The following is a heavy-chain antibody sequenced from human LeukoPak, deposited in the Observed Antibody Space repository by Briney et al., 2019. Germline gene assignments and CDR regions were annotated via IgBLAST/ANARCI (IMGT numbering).Heavy chain of an antibody. J-gene: IGHJ4*02. V-gene: IGHV3-23*01. CDR3: AKYPASGGYSHC. Sequence: GGSLRLSCAASGFTFSSYSMSWVRLAPGKGLDWVSGISVRGDNRYYADSVKGRFTISRENSKNTLYLQMNSLRAEDTSVFYCAKYPASGGYSHCCGQGTLVTVSS. CDR2: ISVRGDNR. D-gene: IGHD2-8*02. CDR1: GFTFSSYS.